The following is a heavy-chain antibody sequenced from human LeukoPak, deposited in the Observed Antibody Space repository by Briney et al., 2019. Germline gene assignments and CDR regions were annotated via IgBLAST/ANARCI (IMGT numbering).Heavy chain of an antibody. J-gene: IGHJ5*02. D-gene: IGHD1-14*01. Sequence: PGGSLRLSCAGSGFRVRDYYMSWVRQAPGKGLEWVGLIRDSGEAFYADFARGRFAISRDESENTLYLQMNSLRVEDTAVYFCARDRAANQDWVEFDPWGQGTPVIVSS. CDR1: GFRVRDYY. CDR2: IRDSGEA. CDR3: ARDRAANQDWVEFDP. V-gene: IGHV3-66*03.